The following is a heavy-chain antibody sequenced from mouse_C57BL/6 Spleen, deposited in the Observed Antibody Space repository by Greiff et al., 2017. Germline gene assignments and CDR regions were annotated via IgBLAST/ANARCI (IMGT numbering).Heavy chain of an antibody. J-gene: IGHJ1*03. Sequence: QVQLQQPGAELVKPGASVKVSCKASGYTFTSYWMHWVKQRPGQGLEWIGRIHPSDSDTNYNQKFKGKATLSVDKSSSTAYMQLSRLTSEESAVYYCAIYGERGDDGYYVPTRYFDVWGTGTTVTVSS. D-gene: IGHD2-3*01. CDR3: AIYGERGDDGYYVPTRYFDV. CDR2: IHPSDSDT. V-gene: IGHV1-74*01. CDR1: GYTFTSYW.